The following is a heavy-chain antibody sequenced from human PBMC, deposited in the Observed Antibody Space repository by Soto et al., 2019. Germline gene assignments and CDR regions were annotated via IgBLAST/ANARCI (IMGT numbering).Heavy chain of an antibody. Sequence: PGGSLRLSCVASGITFYSFSVNWVRQAPGKGLEWVSSISNSGTKKNYADSVKGRFTISRDTANNSVFLQMNNLRGEDTAVYYCARDEGYGMDVWGQGTTVTVPS. V-gene: IGHV3-21*01. CDR3: ARDEGYGMDV. J-gene: IGHJ6*02. CDR2: ISNSGTKK. CDR1: GITFYSFS.